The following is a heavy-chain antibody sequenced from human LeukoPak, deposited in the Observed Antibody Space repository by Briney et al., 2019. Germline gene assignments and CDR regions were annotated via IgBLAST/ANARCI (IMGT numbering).Heavy chain of an antibody. J-gene: IGHJ5*02. D-gene: IGHD6-6*01. CDR1: GFTFSSYS. CDR2: ISSSSSYI. CDR3: ARGIAALGFDP. V-gene: IGHV3-21*01. Sequence: GGSLRLSCAASGFTFSSYSMNWVRQAPGKGLEWVSSISSSSSYIYYADSVKGRFTISRDNATNSLYLQMNSLRAEDTAVYYCARGIAALGFDPWGQGTLVTVSS.